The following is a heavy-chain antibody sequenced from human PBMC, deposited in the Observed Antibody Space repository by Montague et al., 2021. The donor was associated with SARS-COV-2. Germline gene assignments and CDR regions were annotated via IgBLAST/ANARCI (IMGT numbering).Heavy chain of an antibody. V-gene: IGHV3-23*01. CDR1: GFVFHDYA. CDR3: ARDHERVGWPLDS. D-gene: IGHD2-2*01. CDR2: ISGSGGGT. J-gene: IGHJ5*01. Sequence: SLRLSCAASGFVFHDYAINWIRQAPGKALEWVSAISGSGGGTYYAESVKGRFATSRDTSKNTVFPQMDSLRVEDTALYFCARDHERVGWPLDSWGQGTLVIVSS.